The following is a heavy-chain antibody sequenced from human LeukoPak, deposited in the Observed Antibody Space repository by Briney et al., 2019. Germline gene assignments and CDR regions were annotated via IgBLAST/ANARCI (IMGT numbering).Heavy chain of an antibody. CDR1: GGSFSSDY. V-gene: IGHV4-34*01. J-gene: IGHJ4*02. CDR2: INQRGGT. Sequence: PSETLSLTCAVYGGSFSSDYGGWIRQPPGKVLGWIGEINQRGGTNYNPSLKSRGTIAVDKPKSQFTLRLSSVTAPDTAVYSCASERRYSSGRWDYSFDYWGQGTLVTVSS. CDR3: ASERRYSSGRWDYSFDY. D-gene: IGHD6-25*01.